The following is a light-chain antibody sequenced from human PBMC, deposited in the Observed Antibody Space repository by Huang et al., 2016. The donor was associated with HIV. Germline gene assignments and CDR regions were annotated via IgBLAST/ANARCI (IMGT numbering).Light chain of an antibody. J-gene: IGKJ2*01. CDR3: QQYENWPPEYT. V-gene: IGKV3-15*01. CDR2: GAS. CDR1: QNVRSS. Sequence: EIVLTQSPAILSVSPGERATLSCRAIQNVRSSFAWYQQRPGQPPRLLISGASTRATGIPARFSGSGSGTEFTLTISSLQSEDCAVYYCQQYENWPPEYTFGQGTKLEL.